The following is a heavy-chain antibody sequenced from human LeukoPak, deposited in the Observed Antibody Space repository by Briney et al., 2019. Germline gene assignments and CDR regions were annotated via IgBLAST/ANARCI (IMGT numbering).Heavy chain of an antibody. J-gene: IGHJ5*02. CDR1: GGSISSSSYY. D-gene: IGHD2-8*01. CDR3: ARGEIVLMVYAANWFDP. Sequence: SETLSLTCTVSGGSISSSSYYWGWIRQPPGKGLEWIGSIYYSGSTYYNPSLKSRVTISVDTSKNQFSLKLGSVTAADTAVYYCARGEIVLMVYAANWFDPWGQGTLVTVSS. V-gene: IGHV4-39*07. CDR2: IYYSGST.